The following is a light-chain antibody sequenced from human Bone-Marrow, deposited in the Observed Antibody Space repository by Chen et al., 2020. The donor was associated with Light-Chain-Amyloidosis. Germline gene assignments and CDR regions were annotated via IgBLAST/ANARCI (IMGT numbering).Light chain of an antibody. CDR2: EVT. J-gene: IGLJ1*01. CDR1: SSDVGGDNH. Sequence: QSALTQPASVSGSPGQSITIPCTGTSSDVGGDNHVSWYQQHPDKAPKLMISEVTNLPSWVPDRFSGSKSDNTASLTISGLQTEDEADYFCSSYTITNTLVFGSGTRVTVL. V-gene: IGLV2-14*01. CDR3: SSYTITNTLV.